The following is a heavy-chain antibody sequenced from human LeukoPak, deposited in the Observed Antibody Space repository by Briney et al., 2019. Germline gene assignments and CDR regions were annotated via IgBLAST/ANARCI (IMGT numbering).Heavy chain of an antibody. Sequence: SETLSLTCTVSGASVSSDRFYWTWVRQPAGKGLEWIGRIKSSNTNYNPSLKNRVSISLDTSTNEFSLKLSSLTAADTAVYYCARVPDWTYVPDYWGQGTLVTVSS. V-gene: IGHV4-61*02. CDR1: GASVSSDRFY. J-gene: IGHJ4*02. D-gene: IGHD3-16*01. CDR3: ARVPDWTYVPDY. CDR2: IKSSNT.